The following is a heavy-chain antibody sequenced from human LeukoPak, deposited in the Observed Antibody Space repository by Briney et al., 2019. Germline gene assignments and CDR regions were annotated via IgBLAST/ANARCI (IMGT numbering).Heavy chain of an antibody. CDR2: IYYSGST. D-gene: IGHD3-10*01. CDR3: ASSDGWLPFRY. J-gene: IGHJ4*02. V-gene: IGHV4-59*08. CDR1: GGSISSYY. Sequence: SETLSLTCTVSGGSISSYYWSWIRQPPGKGLEWIGYIYYSGSTNYNPSLKSRVTISVDTSKNQFSLKLSFVTAADTAVYYCASSDGWLPFRYWGQGTLVTVSS.